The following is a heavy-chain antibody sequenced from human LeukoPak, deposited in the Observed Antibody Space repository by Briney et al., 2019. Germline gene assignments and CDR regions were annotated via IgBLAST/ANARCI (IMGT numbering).Heavy chain of an antibody. CDR1: GGSFSGYY. Sequence: SETLSLTCAVYGGSFSGYYWSWIRQPPEKGLEWIGEINHSGSTNYNPSLKSRVTISVDTSKNQFSLKLSSVTAADTAVYYCARGSKEFDSWGQGTLVTVSS. D-gene: IGHD6-13*01. CDR2: INHSGST. CDR3: ARGSKEFDS. V-gene: IGHV4-34*01. J-gene: IGHJ5*01.